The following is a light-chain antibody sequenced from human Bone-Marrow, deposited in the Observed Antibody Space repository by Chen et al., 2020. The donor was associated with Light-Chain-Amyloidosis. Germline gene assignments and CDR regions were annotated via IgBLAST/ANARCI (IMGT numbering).Light chain of an antibody. CDR1: DLPTKY. CDR2: RDT. V-gene: IGLV3-25*03. Sequence: SYELTQAPSVSVSPGQTARITCSGDDLPTKYAYWYQQKPGQAPVLVIHRDTERPSGISERFSGASAGTTAKLTISGGQAEDEADYHCQSADSSGTYEVIFGRGTKLTVL. CDR3: QSADSSGTYEVI. J-gene: IGLJ2*01.